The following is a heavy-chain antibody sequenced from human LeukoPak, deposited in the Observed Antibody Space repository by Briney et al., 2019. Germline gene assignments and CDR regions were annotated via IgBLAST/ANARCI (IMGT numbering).Heavy chain of an antibody. CDR2: IYSGGST. CDR3: TTRKAAVGHFDY. J-gene: IGHJ4*02. Sequence: PSETLSLTCTVSGDSISGYFWTWIRQPPGKELEWIGNIYSGGSTNYNPSLKSRLTISIDTSKNQFSLNLRSVTAADTAVYYCTTRKAAVGHFDYWGQGTLVTVSS. CDR1: GDSISGYF. D-gene: IGHD6-13*01. V-gene: IGHV4-59*01.